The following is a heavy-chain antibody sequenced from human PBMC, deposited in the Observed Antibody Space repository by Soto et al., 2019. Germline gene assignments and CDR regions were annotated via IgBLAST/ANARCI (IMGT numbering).Heavy chain of an antibody. V-gene: IGHV4-39*01. CDR2: IYHSGST. CDR1: GHSISSGFYY. Sequence: SETLSLTCAVSGHSISSGFYYWGWLRHPPGKGLEWIGSIYHSGSTYYNPSLRSRVTISVDTSKNQFSLKLSSVTAADTAVFYCARHYSSSSRNWFDPWGQGTLVTVSS. CDR3: ARHYSSSSRNWFDP. J-gene: IGHJ5*02. D-gene: IGHD6-13*01.